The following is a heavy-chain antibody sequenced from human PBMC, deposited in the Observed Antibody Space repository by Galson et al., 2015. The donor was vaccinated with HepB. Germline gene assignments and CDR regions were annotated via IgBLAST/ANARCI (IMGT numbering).Heavy chain of an antibody. D-gene: IGHD1-26*01. CDR3: VKDWEGSTCPCMDV. CDR2: ISGSGDDT. CDR1: GFTFRSHA. Sequence: SLRLSCAASGFTFRSHAMSWVRQAPGKGLEWVSSISGSGDDTYNADSVKGRFTISRDNPKNTVFLQMNSLRAEDSALYYCVKDWEGSTCPCMDVWGQGTTVTVSS. V-gene: IGHV3-23*01. J-gene: IGHJ6*02.